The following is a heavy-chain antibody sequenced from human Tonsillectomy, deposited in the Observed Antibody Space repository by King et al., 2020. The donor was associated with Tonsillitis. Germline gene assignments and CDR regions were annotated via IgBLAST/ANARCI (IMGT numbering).Heavy chain of an antibody. V-gene: IGHV3-23*04. Sequence: VQLVESGGGLVQPGGSLRLSCAASGFTFSSYAMSWVRQAPGKGLEWVSAISDFGGNTYYADSVKGRFTISRDNSKKTLYLQMNSLRAEDTAIYYCAKDLGYDILTDYYPDYWGQGTQVTVSS. CDR1: GFTFSSYA. CDR2: ISDFGGNT. J-gene: IGHJ4*02. CDR3: AKDLGYDILTDYYPDY. D-gene: IGHD3-9*01.